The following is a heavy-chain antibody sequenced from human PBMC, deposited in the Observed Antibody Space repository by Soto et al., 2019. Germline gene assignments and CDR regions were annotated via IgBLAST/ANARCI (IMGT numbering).Heavy chain of an antibody. Sequence: QVQLVQSGAEVKKPGSSVKVSCKASGGTFSSYAISWVRQAPGQGLEWMGGIIPIFGTANYAQKFQGRVTITADKSTSTADMELSSLRSEDTAVYYCARDLEYDYVWGSYRLHYWGQGTLVTVSS. CDR1: GGTFSSYA. J-gene: IGHJ4*02. CDR3: ARDLEYDYVWGSYRLHY. D-gene: IGHD3-16*02. CDR2: IIPIFGTA. V-gene: IGHV1-69*06.